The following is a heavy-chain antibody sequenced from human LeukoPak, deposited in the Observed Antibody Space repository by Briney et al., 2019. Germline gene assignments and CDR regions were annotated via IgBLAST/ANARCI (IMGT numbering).Heavy chain of an antibody. J-gene: IGHJ4*02. Sequence: GASVKVSCKASGYTFTTYAINWVRQAPGQGREWMGRINTNTGNPTYAQGFTGRFVFSLDTSVSTAYLQISSLRAEDTAVYYCARAELPCSGSSCFSYWGQGTLVTVSS. CDR3: ARAELPCSGSSCFSY. D-gene: IGHD2-15*01. V-gene: IGHV7-4-1*02. CDR1: GYTFTTYA. CDR2: INTNTGNP.